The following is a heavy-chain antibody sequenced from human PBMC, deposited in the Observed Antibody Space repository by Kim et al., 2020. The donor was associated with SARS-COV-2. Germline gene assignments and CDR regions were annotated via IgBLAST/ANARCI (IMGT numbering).Heavy chain of an antibody. CDR3: ARGRGNYYYYMDV. V-gene: IGHV3-64*01. CDR2: ISSNGGST. J-gene: IGHJ6*03. D-gene: IGHD3-10*01. CDR1: GFTFSSYA. Sequence: GGSLRLSCAASGFTFSSYAMHWVRQAPGKGLEYVSAISSNGGSTYYANSVKGRFTISRDNSKNTLYLQMGSLRAEDMAVYYCARGRGNYYYYMDVGGKGT.